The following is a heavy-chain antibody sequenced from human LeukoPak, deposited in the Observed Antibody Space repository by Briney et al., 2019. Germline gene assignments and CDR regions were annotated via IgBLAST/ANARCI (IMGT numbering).Heavy chain of an antibody. V-gene: IGHV4-30-2*01. CDR3: ATGYRGFGEMDY. Sequence: SETLSLTCTVSGGSISSGGYYWSWIRQPPGKGLEWIGYIYHSGSTYYNPSLKSRVTISVDRSKNQFSLKLSSVTAADTAVYYCATGYRGFGEMDYWGQGTLVTVSS. CDR2: IYHSGST. J-gene: IGHJ4*02. CDR1: GGSISSGGYY. D-gene: IGHD3-10*01.